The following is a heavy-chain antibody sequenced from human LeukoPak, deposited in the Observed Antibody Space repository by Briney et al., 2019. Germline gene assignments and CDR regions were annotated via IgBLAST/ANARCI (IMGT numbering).Heavy chain of an antibody. J-gene: IGHJ4*02. CDR2: ISGSGGST. V-gene: IGHV3-23*01. Sequence: AGRSLRLSCAASGFTFSSHVMSWVRHAPGKGLEWVSAISGSGGSTYYADSVKGRFTISRDNSKNTLYLQMNSLRAEDTAVYYCAKGPSSSLSDYFDYWGQGTLVTVSS. CDR1: GFTFSSHV. D-gene: IGHD6-13*01. CDR3: AKGPSSSLSDYFDY.